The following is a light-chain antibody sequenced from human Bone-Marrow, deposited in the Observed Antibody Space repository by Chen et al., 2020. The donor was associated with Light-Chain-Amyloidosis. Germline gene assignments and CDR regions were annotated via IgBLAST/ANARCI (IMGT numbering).Light chain of an antibody. CDR3: QQSYSMSSIT. J-gene: IGKJ5*01. Sequence: DIQLTQSPSSLSASLGDRVTITCRASQRISNYLNCYQQKPGKAPKLLIHAASTLQSGVPLRFSGSGSGTDFILTISSVQPEDFAIYYCQQSYSMSSITFGQGTRLEIK. CDR2: AAS. V-gene: IGKV1-39*01. CDR1: QRISNY.